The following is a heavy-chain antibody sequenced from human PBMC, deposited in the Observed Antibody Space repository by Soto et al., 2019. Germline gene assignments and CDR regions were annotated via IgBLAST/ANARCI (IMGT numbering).Heavy chain of an antibody. V-gene: IGHV4-59*01. CDR1: GGSISSYY. CDR2: IYYSGST. CDR3: ARVSTGYSSSWYYFDY. D-gene: IGHD6-13*01. Sequence: PSETLSLTCTVSGGSISSYYWSWIRQPPGKGLEWIGYIYYSGSTNYNPSPKSRVTISVDTSKNQFSLKLSSVTAADTAVYYCARVSTGYSSSWYYFDYWGQGTLVTVSS. J-gene: IGHJ4*02.